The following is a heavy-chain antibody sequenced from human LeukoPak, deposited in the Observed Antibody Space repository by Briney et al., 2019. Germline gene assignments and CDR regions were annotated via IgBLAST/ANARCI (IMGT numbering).Heavy chain of an antibody. Sequence: SETLSLTCAVSGYSISSGDYWGWIRQPPGKGLEWIGSIYHSGSTYYNPSLKSRVTIPVDRSKNQFSLKLSSVTAADTAVYYCARGGYYYYYMDVWGKGTTVTVSS. D-gene: IGHD3-16*01. J-gene: IGHJ6*03. CDR1: GYSISSGDY. CDR3: ARGGYYYYYMDV. V-gene: IGHV4-38-2*01. CDR2: IYHSGST.